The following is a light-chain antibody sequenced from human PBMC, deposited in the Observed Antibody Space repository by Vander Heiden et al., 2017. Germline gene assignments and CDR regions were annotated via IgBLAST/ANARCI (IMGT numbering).Light chain of an antibody. CDR1: QSVNSY. V-gene: IGKV3-11*01. Sequence: EVVLTQSPATLSLSPGERATLSCRASQSVNSYLAWYQQKPGQAPRLLIYDVSGRATGIPARFSGSGSGTDFTLTISSLEAEDSAVYYCQQRSNWPPLTFGGGTKVEIK. CDR2: DVS. CDR3: QQRSNWPPLT. J-gene: IGKJ4*01.